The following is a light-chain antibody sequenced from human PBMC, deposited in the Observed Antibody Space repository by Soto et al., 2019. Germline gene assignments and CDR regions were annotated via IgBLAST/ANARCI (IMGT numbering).Light chain of an antibody. CDR1: QCVSKY. CDR2: DAS. J-gene: IGKJ4*01. CDR3: QQRSNWPQIT. Sequence: EIVLTQSPATLSLSPGERATLSCRASQCVSKYLAWYQQKPGQAPRLLIHDASNRATGIPARFSGSGSGTDFTITISSLEPEDFGVYYCQQRSNWPQITFGGGTKVEIK. V-gene: IGKV3-11*01.